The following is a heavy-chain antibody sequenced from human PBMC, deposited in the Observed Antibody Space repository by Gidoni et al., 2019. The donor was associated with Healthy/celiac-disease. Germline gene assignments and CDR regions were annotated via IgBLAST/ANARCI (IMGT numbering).Heavy chain of an antibody. CDR1: GGSFSGYY. CDR2: INHSGST. Sequence: QVQLQQWGAGLLKPSENMSLTCAVYGGSFSGYYWSWIRQPPGKGRELIGEINHSGSTNYNPSIKSRVTISVDTSKNQFSLKLSSVTAADTAVYYCARGYVRVRVVITPAGMDVWGQGTTVTVSS. V-gene: IGHV4-34*01. J-gene: IGHJ6*02. D-gene: IGHD3-22*01. CDR3: ARGYVRVRVVITPAGMDV.